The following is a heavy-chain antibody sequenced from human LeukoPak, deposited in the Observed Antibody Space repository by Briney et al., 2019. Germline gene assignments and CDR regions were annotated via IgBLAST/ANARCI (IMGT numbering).Heavy chain of an antibody. CDR2: INHSGST. CDR1: GGSFSGYY. Sequence: PSETLSLTCAVYGGSFSGYYWSWIRQPPGKGLEWIGEINHSGSTNYNPSLKSRVTISVDTSKNQFSLKLSSVTAADTAVYYCARGRVPLFYGSGSYLDAFDIWGQGTMVTVS. V-gene: IGHV4-34*01. D-gene: IGHD3-10*01. J-gene: IGHJ3*02. CDR3: ARGRVPLFYGSGSYLDAFDI.